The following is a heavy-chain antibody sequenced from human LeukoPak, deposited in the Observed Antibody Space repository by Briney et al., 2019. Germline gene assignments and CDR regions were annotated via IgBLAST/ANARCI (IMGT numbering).Heavy chain of an antibody. V-gene: IGHV3-30*02. CDR1: GFTFSSYG. Sequence: PGGSLRLSCVASGFTFSSYGMHWVRQAPGKGLEWVAFIRYDGSNKYYADSVKGRFTISRDNAKNTLYLQINSLRAEDTAVYYCARGMFHGYCTDYWGQGALVTVSS. CDR2: IRYDGSNK. D-gene: IGHD3-22*01. CDR3: ARGMFHGYCTDY. J-gene: IGHJ4*02.